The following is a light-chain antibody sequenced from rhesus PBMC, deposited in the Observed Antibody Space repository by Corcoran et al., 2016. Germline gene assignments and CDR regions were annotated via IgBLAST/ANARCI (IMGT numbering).Light chain of an antibody. CDR3: LQYSSSPFT. V-gene: IGKV1-22*01. CDR1: QSISSW. Sequence: DIQMTQSPSSLSASVGDTVTITCRASQSISSWLDWYQQKPGKAPKLLIYKAFSLQSVVPSRFSGSGSVTECTLPISSLQPEDFATYYCLQYSSSPFTFGPGTKLDIK. J-gene: IGKJ3*01. CDR2: KAF.